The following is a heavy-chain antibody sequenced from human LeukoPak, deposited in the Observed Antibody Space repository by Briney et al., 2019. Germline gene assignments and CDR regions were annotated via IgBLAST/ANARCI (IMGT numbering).Heavy chain of an antibody. CDR2: ISYDGSNK. CDR1: GFTFSSYA. J-gene: IGHJ4*02. V-gene: IGHV3-30*04. CDR3: ARDRAQQLESYFDY. D-gene: IGHD6-13*01. Sequence: GGSLRLSCAASGFTFSSYATHWVRQAPGKGLEWVAVISYDGSNKYYADSVKGRITISRDNSKNTLYLQMNSLRAEDTAVYYCARDRAQQLESYFDYWGQGTLVTVSS.